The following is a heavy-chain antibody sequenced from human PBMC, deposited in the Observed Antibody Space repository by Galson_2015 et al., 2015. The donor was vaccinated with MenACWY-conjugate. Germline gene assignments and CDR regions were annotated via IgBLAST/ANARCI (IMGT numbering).Heavy chain of an antibody. J-gene: IGHJ4*02. CDR2: INHSGST. CDR3: ASELRGPTFDY. CDR1: GGSFSGYY. D-gene: IGHD1-26*01. Sequence: SETLSLTCAVYGGSFSGYYWSWIRQPPGKGLEWIGEINHSGSTNYNPSLKSRVTISVDTSKNQSSLKLSSVTAADTAVCYCASELRGPTFDYWGQGTLVTVSS. V-gene: IGHV4-34*01.